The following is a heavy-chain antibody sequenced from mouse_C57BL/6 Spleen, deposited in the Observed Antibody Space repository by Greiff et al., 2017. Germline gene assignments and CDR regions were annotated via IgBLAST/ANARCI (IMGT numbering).Heavy chain of an antibody. CDR2: INPGSGGT. J-gene: IGHJ2*01. V-gene: IGHV1-54*01. Sequence: VKLQESGAELVRPGTSVKVSCKASGYAFTNYLIEWVKQRPGQGLEWIGVINPGSGGTNYNEKFKGKATLTADKSSSTAYMQLSSLTSEDSAVYFCAFITTVVDYWGQGTTLTVSS. CDR1: GYAFTNYL. CDR3: AFITTVVDY. D-gene: IGHD1-1*01.